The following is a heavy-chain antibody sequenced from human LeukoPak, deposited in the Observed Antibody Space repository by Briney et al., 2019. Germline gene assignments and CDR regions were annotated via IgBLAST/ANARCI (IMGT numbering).Heavy chain of an antibody. CDR3: ARPYGSGSEYYYYGMDV. Sequence: PGGSLRLSRAASGFTFSSYAMHWVRQAPAKGLEWVAVISYDGSNKYYADSVKGRFTISRDNSKNTLYLQMNSLGAEDTAVYYCARPYGSGSEYYYYGMDVWGKGTTVTVSS. V-gene: IGHV3-30*04. CDR1: GFTFSSYA. J-gene: IGHJ6*04. D-gene: IGHD3-10*01. CDR2: ISYDGSNK.